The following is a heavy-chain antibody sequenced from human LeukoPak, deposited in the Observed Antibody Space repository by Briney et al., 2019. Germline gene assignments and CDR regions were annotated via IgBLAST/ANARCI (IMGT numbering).Heavy chain of an antibody. CDR3: AGGLYYDILTGYYRAYYYYYMDV. CDR2: IKQDGSEK. J-gene: IGHJ6*03. Sequence: GGSLRLSCAASGFTFSSYWMSWVRQAPGKGLEWVANIKQDGSEKYYVDSVKGRFTISRDNAKNSVYLQMNSLRAEDTAVYYCAGGLYYDILTGYYRAYYYYYMDVWGKGTTVTISS. D-gene: IGHD3-9*01. CDR1: GFTFSSYW. V-gene: IGHV3-7*01.